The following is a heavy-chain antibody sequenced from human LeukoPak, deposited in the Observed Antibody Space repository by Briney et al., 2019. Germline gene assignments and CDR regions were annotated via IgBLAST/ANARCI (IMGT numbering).Heavy chain of an antibody. J-gene: IGHJ4*02. Sequence: GGSLRLSCSASGFTFSSYTMNWVRQAPGKGLEWVSSISSSSSYIYYADSVKGRFTISRDNAKNSLYLQMNSLRAEDTAVYYCARDYDGDTAMVTTFDYWGQGTLVTVSS. CDR2: ISSSSSYI. V-gene: IGHV3-21*01. D-gene: IGHD5-18*01. CDR1: GFTFSSYT. CDR3: ARDYDGDTAMVTTFDY.